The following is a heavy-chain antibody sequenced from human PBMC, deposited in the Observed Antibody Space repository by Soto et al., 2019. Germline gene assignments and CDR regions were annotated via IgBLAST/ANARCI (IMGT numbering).Heavy chain of an antibody. J-gene: IGHJ6*02. D-gene: IGHD4-4*01. CDR2: IYYTGST. CDR3: ASVNSNHRNYYYYGMDV. Sequence: SETLSLTCTVSSGSISTYYWSWIRQPPGKGLEWIGYIYYTGSTNYNPSLKTRVAISMDTSKNQFSLNLSSVTAADTAVYYCASVNSNHRNYYYYGMDVWGQGTTVTVSS. CDR1: SGSISTYY. V-gene: IGHV4-59*01.